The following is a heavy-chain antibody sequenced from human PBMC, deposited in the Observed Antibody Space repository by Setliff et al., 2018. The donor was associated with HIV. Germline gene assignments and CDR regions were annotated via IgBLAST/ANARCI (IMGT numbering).Heavy chain of an antibody. D-gene: IGHD4-4*01. CDR1: NYTFTNYA. CDR2: ISAYDGDT. V-gene: IGHV1-18*01. CDR3: ARVGLSAVPFPTVY. Sequence: ASVKVSCKASNYTFTNYAITWVRQAPGQRPEWMGWISAYDGDTKYAQKFHNRLSITADTSTTTAYMDLRGLTSDDTGVYYCARVGLSAVPFPTVYWGQGTLVTVXS. J-gene: IGHJ4*02.